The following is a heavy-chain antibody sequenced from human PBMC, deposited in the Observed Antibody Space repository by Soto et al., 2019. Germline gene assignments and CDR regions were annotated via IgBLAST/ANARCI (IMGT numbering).Heavy chain of an antibody. D-gene: IGHD1-20*01. CDR1: GGSSRAYH. CDR2: FSYSGSL. Sequence: PSETLSLTCSVYGGSSRAYHWSWIRQSPGEGLEWIGEFSYSGSLNYNPSLKRRVAVSLDMSTDHFSLTMTSVTAADTGVYFCAGGPRYWSFALWGRGTLVTVSS. V-gene: IGHV4-34*01. CDR3: AGGPRYWSFAL. J-gene: IGHJ2*01.